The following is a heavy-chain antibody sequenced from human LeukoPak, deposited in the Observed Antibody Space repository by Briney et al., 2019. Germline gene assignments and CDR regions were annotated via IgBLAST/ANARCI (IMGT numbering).Heavy chain of an antibody. D-gene: IGHD5-12*01. Sequence: GSLRLSCAASGFSISDYYMSWIRQAPGKGLEWIAYISSSVSTIYYTDSVKGRFTISRDNAKNSLYLEMNSLRAEDTAIYYCARARQWLGVSNWFDPWGQGTLVAVSS. CDR1: GFSISDYY. CDR3: ARARQWLGVSNWFDP. J-gene: IGHJ5*02. V-gene: IGHV3-11*04. CDR2: ISSSVSTI.